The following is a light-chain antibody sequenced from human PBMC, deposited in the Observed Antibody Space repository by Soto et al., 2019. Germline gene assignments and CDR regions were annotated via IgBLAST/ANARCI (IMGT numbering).Light chain of an antibody. J-gene: IGKJ1*01. CDR2: GPS. CDR1: QSVSSN. Sequence: EIVMTQSPATLSVSPGERATLSCRASQSVSSNLAWYQQKPGQAPSLLIYGPSTRATGIPARFSGPGSATEFSLTISSLQSEDSSVYYCQQFNSWPGPFGQGTKVEIK. CDR3: QQFNSWPGP. V-gene: IGKV3-15*01.